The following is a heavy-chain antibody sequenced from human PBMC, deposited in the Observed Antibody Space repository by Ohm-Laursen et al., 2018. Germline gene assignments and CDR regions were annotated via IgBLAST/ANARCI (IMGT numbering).Heavy chain of an antibody. CDR3: AMDLAYCGGDCYL. Sequence: SETLSLTCTVSGGSISSTTYYWGWIRQPPGKGLEWIGNIYHSGSTYYNPSLKSRVTISVDTSKNQFSLKVSSVTAADTAVYYCAMDLAYCGGDCYLWGQGTLVTVSS. CDR1: GGSISSTTYY. CDR2: IYHSGST. J-gene: IGHJ5*02. D-gene: IGHD2-21*02. V-gene: IGHV4-39*07.